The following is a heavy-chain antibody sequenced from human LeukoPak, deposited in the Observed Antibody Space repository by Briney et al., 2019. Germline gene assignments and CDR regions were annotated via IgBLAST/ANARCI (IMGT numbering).Heavy chain of an antibody. V-gene: IGHV4-34*01. D-gene: IGHD6-6*01. CDR1: GGSFSGYY. CDR2: INHSGST. Sequence: SETLSLTCAVYGGSFSGYYWSWIRQPPGKGLEWIGEINHSGSTNYNPSLKSRVTISVDTSKNQFSLKLSSVTAADTAVYYCARGEYSRCGYSGYYYGMDVWGQGTTVTVSS. J-gene: IGHJ6*02. CDR3: ARGEYSRCGYSGYYYGMDV.